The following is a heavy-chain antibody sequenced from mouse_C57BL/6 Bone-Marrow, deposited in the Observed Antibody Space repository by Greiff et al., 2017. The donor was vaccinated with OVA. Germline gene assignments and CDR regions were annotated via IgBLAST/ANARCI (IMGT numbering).Heavy chain of an antibody. CDR1: GYTFTDYY. V-gene: IGHV1-26*01. CDR3: ARVHYSSYVVYYYAMDY. Sequence: EVQLQQSGPELVKPGASVKISCKASGYTFTDYYMNWVKQSPGKSLEWIGDINPNNGGTSYNQKFKGKATLTVDKSSSTAYMELISLTSADSAVFYCARVHYSSYVVYYYAMDYWGQGTSVTVSS. CDR2: INPNNGGT. D-gene: IGHD2-12*01. J-gene: IGHJ4*01.